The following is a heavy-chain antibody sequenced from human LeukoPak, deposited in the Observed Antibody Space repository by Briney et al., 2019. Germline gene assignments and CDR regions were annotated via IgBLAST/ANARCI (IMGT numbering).Heavy chain of an antibody. CDR1: GFTFSNHA. V-gene: IGHV3-7*03. J-gene: IGHJ6*02. Sequence: GRSLRLSCAASGFTFSNHAMHWVRQAPGKGLEWVANIKEDGSEEVYVDSVKGRFTISRDNAKSSLYLQMNSLRTEDTAVYYCARDPYSRSWSYGMDVWGQGTTVTVSS. D-gene: IGHD6-13*01. CDR3: ARDPYSRSWSYGMDV. CDR2: IKEDGSEE.